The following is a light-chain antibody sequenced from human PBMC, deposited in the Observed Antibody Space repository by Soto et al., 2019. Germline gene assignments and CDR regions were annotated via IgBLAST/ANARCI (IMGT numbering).Light chain of an antibody. Sequence: DIQMTQSPSSLSASVGNRGTITCRASQTVGTWLAWFRQRPGKAPNLLIFAASTLENGVPPRFSGSGSGTEFTLTITSLQPDDSATYYCQQYNDYSWTFGQGTKVDIK. CDR1: QTVGTW. CDR3: QQYNDYSWT. CDR2: AAS. V-gene: IGKV1-5*01. J-gene: IGKJ1*01.